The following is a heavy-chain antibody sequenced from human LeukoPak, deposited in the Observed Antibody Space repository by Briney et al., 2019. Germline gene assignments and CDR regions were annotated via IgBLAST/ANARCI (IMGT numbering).Heavy chain of an antibody. CDR1: GFTVRTNY. CDR2: ISGSGFNT. J-gene: IGHJ3*02. Sequence: PGGSLRLSCAASGFTVRTNYMSWVRQAPGKGLEWVSSISGSGFNTYYADSVKGRFTISRDNSKNTLYLQMKSLRAEDTAVYYCAKESLWFGELDAFDIWGQGTMVTVSS. V-gene: IGHV3-23*01. D-gene: IGHD3-10*01. CDR3: AKESLWFGELDAFDI.